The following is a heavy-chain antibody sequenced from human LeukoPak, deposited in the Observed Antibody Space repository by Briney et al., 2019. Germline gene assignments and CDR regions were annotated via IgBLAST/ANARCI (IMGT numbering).Heavy chain of an antibody. CDR3: ARGTAGYHSSYFDY. D-gene: IGHD3-16*02. Sequence: GGSLRLSCAASGFTFGSPWMHWVRQAPGKGLVWVSRISSDGSATAYADSVKGRFTISRDNAENTLYLQMNSLRAEDTAVYYCARGTAGYHSSYFDYWGQGTLVTVSS. CDR1: GFTFGSPW. V-gene: IGHV3-74*01. J-gene: IGHJ4*02. CDR2: ISSDGSAT.